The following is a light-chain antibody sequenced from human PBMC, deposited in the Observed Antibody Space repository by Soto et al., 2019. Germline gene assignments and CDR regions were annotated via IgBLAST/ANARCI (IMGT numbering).Light chain of an antibody. CDR3: NSYAGRTLYV. J-gene: IGLJ1*01. CDR2: EVT. CDR1: SSDVGGYDY. V-gene: IGLV2-8*01. Sequence: QSVLTQPPSASGSPGQSVTISCTGTSSDVGGYDYVSWYQQRPGKAPKLLIHEVTKRPSGVPDRFSGSKSGNTASLTVSGLQAEDEADYYCNSYAGRTLYVFGTGTKVTVL.